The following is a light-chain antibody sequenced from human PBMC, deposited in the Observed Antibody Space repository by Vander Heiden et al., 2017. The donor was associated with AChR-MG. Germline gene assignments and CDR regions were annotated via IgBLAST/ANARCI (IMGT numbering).Light chain of an antibody. CDR2: AAS. CDR1: QSISSY. Sequence: DIQLTQSPSSLSASVGDRVTITCRASQSISSYLNWYQQKPGKAPKLLIYAASSLQSGVPSRFNGSGSGTDFTLTISSLQPEDFATYYCQQSYSTPGTFGPGTKVDIK. J-gene: IGKJ3*01. V-gene: IGKV1-39*01. CDR3: QQSYSTPGT.